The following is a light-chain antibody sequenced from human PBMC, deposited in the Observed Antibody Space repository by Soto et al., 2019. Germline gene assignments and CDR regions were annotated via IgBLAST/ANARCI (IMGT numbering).Light chain of an antibody. J-gene: IGKJ1*01. CDR1: QSISTW. V-gene: IGKV1-5*03. CDR2: KAS. CDR3: QQYINRWT. Sequence: DIQMTQSPSTLSASVGDRVTITCRASQSISTWLAWYQQKPGKAPKLLIYKASSLESGVPSRFSGSGSGTEFTLTISSLQPDDSATYYCQQYINRWTFGQGTKVESK.